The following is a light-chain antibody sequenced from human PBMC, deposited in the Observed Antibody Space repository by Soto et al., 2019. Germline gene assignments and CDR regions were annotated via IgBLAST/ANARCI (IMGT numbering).Light chain of an antibody. V-gene: IGKV3-20*01. CDR1: QSVRSN. CDR2: GAS. J-gene: IGKJ5*01. CDR3: QQYGSSPIT. Sequence: EIVMTQSPATLSVSPGERATPSCRASQSVRSNLGWYQQKSGQAPRLLIYGASNRATGIPDRFSGSGSGTDFTLTISRLEPVDFAVYYCQQYGSSPITFGQGTRLEIK.